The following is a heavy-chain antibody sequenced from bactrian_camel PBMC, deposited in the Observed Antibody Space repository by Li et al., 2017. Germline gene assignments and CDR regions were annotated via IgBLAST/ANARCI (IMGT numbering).Heavy chain of an antibody. V-gene: IGHV3S63*01. CDR2: LNDDGST. D-gene: IGHD7*01. J-gene: IGHJ4*01. CDR1: GFTFEGHD. CDR3: AVDPSLWHAAGRACKTGY. Sequence: HVQLVESGGGSVQAGGSVRLSCTASGFTFEGHDVAWHRRDPGGDCDTISMLNDDGSTYYLDSVKGRFTISQDNAKSTAYLQMNSLKPEDTAMYYCAVDPSLWHAAGRACKTGYWGQGTQVTVS.